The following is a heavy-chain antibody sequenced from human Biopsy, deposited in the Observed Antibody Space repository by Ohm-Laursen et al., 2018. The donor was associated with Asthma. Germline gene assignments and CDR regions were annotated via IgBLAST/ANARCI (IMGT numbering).Heavy chain of an antibody. CDR3: ARGDSSNWSHYYFDY. D-gene: IGHD3-22*01. Sequence: SLRPSCAASEFSFSHYPMHWVRQAPGKGLEWVAVISYHGAIKFYADSVKGRFTISRDNSKDTLYLQMRSLRADDTAVYYCARGDSSNWSHYYFDYWGQGTLVTVSS. V-gene: IGHV3-30-3*01. CDR1: EFSFSHYP. CDR2: ISYHGAIK. J-gene: IGHJ4*02.